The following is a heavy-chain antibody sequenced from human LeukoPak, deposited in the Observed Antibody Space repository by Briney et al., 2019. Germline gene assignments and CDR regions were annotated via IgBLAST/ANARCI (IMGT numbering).Heavy chain of an antibody. Sequence: SQTLSLTCDISGDSVSSDSAAWNWIRQSPLRGLEWLGRTYYRSKWYSDYAVSVKSRTTINPDTSKNQLSLQLNSVTPEDTAVYYCARATGSSQGYLDYWGQGTLVTVSS. J-gene: IGHJ4*02. V-gene: IGHV6-1*01. CDR2: TYYRSKWYS. D-gene: IGHD6-13*01. CDR3: ARATGSSQGYLDY. CDR1: GDSVSSDSAA.